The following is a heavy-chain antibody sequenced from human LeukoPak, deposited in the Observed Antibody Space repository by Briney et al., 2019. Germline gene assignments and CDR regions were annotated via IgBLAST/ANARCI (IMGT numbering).Heavy chain of an antibody. J-gene: IGHJ4*02. Sequence: SETLSLTCTVSGGSIGSYYCSWVRQPPGKGLEWVGYIYDNGSGNYKPSLKGRVTISLDTSKNQFSLKLSSVTAADTAIYYCAREASSAWYYFDQWGQGTLVTVSS. V-gene: IGHV4-59*01. CDR2: IYDNGSG. CDR3: AREASSAWYYFDQ. D-gene: IGHD6-19*01. CDR1: GGSIGSYY.